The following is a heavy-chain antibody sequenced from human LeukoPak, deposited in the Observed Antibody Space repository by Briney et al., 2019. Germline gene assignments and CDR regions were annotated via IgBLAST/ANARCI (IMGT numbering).Heavy chain of an antibody. J-gene: IGHJ4*02. CDR3: ARDLLSAAAGQLDY. CDR2: IKQDGSAK. CDR1: GFTFSRFW. Sequence: GGSLRLSCTASGFTFSRFWMSWVRQAPGKGLEWVANIKQDGSAKYYVDSVKGRFTTSRDNAKNSLYLQMNSLGAEDTAVYFCARDLLSAAAGQLDYWGQGTLVTVSS. D-gene: IGHD6-13*01. V-gene: IGHV3-7*01.